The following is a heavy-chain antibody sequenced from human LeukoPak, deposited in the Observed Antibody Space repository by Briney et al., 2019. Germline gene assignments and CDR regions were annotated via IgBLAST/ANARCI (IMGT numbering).Heavy chain of an antibody. V-gene: IGHV1-3*01. CDR1: GYTFTTYA. D-gene: IGHD6-6*01. Sequence: ASVKVSCKASGYTFTTYAIHWVRQAPGRSLEWVGRINAGNGDAKYSQNFHDRITITRDTSASTAYMELTSLRSEDTAVYYCAGEKIAGRWFDPWGQGPLVTVSS. CDR3: AGEKIAGRWFDP. CDR2: INAGNGDA. J-gene: IGHJ5*02.